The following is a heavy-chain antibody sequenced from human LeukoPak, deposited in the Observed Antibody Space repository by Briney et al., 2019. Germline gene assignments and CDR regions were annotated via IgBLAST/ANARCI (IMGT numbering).Heavy chain of an antibody. Sequence: GASVKVSCKASGCTFSSYAISWVRQAPGQGLEWMGGIIPIFGTANYAQKFQGRVTITADKSTSTAYMELSSLRSEDTAVYYCAREDVVVVAATPGAFDIWGQGTMVTVSS. V-gene: IGHV1-69*06. D-gene: IGHD2-15*01. J-gene: IGHJ3*02. CDR1: GCTFSSYA. CDR2: IIPIFGTA. CDR3: AREDVVVVAATPGAFDI.